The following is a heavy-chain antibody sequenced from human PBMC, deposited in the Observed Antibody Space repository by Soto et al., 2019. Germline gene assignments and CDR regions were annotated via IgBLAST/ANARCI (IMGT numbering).Heavy chain of an antibody. CDR1: GGSISGHY. CDR2: IFYSGGT. CDR3: ARAGGNFDP. V-gene: IGHV4-59*11. J-gene: IGHJ5*02. Sequence: PSETLSLTCTVSGGSISGHYWGWIRQPPGKAPEWIGQIFYSGGTSYNPSLGGRVTMSVDTSKNQFSLKLSSMTAADTAVYYCARAGGNFDPWGQGTLVTVPQ.